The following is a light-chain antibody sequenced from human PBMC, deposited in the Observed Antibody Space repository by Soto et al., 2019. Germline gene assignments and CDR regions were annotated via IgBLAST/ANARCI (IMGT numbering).Light chain of an antibody. CDR3: QQYNYWPPWT. V-gene: IGKV3-15*01. Sequence: EVVMTQSPATLSVSPGERATLSCRASQSVNSCLAWYQQKPGQAPRLLIYGASTRATGIPARFSGSGSGTEFTLTISSLQSEDFAIYYCQQYNYWPPWTFGQGTKVEIK. CDR1: QSVNSC. J-gene: IGKJ1*01. CDR2: GAS.